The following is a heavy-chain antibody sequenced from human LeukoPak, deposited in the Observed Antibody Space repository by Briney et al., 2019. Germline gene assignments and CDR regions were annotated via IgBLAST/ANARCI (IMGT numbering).Heavy chain of an antibody. V-gene: IGHV3-23*01. J-gene: IGHJ3*02. Sequence: GGSLRLSCAASGFTFSSYWMSWVRQAPGKGLEWVSAISGSGGSTYYADSVKGRFTISRDNSKNTLYLQMNSLRAEDTAVYYCAKVLVGATLGPDAFDIWGQGTMVTVSS. CDR1: GFTFSSYW. CDR2: ISGSGGST. D-gene: IGHD1-26*01. CDR3: AKVLVGATLGPDAFDI.